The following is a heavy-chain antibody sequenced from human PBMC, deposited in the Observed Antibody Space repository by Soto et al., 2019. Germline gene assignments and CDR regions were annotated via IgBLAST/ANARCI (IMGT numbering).Heavy chain of an antibody. CDR2: INPSGGGT. CDR3: ARDRTVRDYYDCSGHLNWFVH. Sequence: ASVKVSCKASGYTFTSYYIHWVRQAPGQGLEWMGIINPSGGGTSYAQKFQGRVTMTRDTSTSTVYMELSSLRSEDTAVYYCARDRTVRDYYDCSGHLNWFVHWG. CDR1: GYTFTSYY. J-gene: IGHJ5*02. V-gene: IGHV1-46*01. D-gene: IGHD3-22*01.